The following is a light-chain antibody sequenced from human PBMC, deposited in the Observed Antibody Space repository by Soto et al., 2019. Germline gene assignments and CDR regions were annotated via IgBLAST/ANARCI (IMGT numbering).Light chain of an antibody. CDR1: SSDVGGYNY. CDR2: DVT. V-gene: IGLV2-14*03. Sequence: QSALTQPASVSGSPGQSITISCTGTSSDVGGYNYVSWYQHHPCKAPKLMIYDVTNRPSGVSNRFSGSKSGNTASLTISGLQAEDEADYYCTSYTTSSPYFVFRGGTKLTVL. CDR3: TSYTTSSPYFV. J-gene: IGLJ3*02.